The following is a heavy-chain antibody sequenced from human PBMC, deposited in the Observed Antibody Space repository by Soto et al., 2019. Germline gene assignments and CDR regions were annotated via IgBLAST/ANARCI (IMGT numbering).Heavy chain of an antibody. CDR1: GGSISSGGYY. CDR2: IFYSGTT. D-gene: IGHD2-8*02. CDR3: ARDKITGLFDY. J-gene: IGHJ4*02. Sequence: PSETLSLTCTVSGGSISSGGYYWRWIRQHPGKGLEWIGYIFYSGTTYYNPSLKSRVTISVDTSKNQFSLKLSSVTAADTAVYYCARDKITGLFDYWGQGTLVTVSS. V-gene: IGHV4-31*03.